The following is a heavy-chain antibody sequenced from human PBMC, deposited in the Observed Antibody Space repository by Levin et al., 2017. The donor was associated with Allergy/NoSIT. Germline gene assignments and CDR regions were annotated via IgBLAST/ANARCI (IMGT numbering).Heavy chain of an antibody. CDR2: IYSSGST. V-gene: IGHV4-59*01. Sequence: ASETLSLTCTVSGASISTYHWSWIRQPPGKGLEWIGYIYSSGSTNYNPSLKSRLTISVDTSRNQFSLKLSSVTAADTAVYYCARDRVIDQSGNYYYYGMDLWGQGTTVIVSS. J-gene: IGHJ6*02. CDR1: GASISTYH. D-gene: IGHD2-2*01. CDR3: ARDRVIDQSGNYYYYGMDL.